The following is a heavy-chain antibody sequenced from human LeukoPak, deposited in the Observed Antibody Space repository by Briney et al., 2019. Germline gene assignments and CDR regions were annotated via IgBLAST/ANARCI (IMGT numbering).Heavy chain of an antibody. V-gene: IGHV3-30*18. Sequence: PERSLRLSCAASGFTFRSYGMHWVRQAPGKGLGWVAVISYDGSNKYYGDSVKGRFTISRDNSKNTLYLEMNSLRAEDTAVYYCAKDLMEYYDSSGSEWGQGTLVIVSS. CDR3: AKDLMEYYDSSGSE. D-gene: IGHD3-22*01. CDR2: ISYDGSNK. J-gene: IGHJ4*02. CDR1: GFTFRSYG.